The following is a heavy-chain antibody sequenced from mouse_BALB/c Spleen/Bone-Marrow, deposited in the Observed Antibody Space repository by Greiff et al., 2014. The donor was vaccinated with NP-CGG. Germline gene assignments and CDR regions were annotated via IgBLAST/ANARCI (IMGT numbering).Heavy chain of an antibody. CDR3: ASITTVVADYAMDY. CDR2: IWGDGST. CDR1: GVSLTGYG. J-gene: IGHJ4*01. D-gene: IGHD1-1*01. V-gene: IGHV2-6-7*01. Sequence: QGQLKDSGPGLGAASQSLSITCTVSGVSLTGYGVKWGRQPPGKGLGWLGMIWGDGSTDYNSALKSRLSISKDNSKSQVFLKMNSLQTDDTARYYCASITTVVADYAMDYWGQGTSVTVSS.